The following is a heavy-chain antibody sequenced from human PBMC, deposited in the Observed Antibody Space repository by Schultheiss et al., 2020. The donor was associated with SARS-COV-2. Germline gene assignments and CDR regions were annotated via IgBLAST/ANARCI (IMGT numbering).Heavy chain of an antibody. J-gene: IGHJ6*02. Sequence: SETLSLTCTVSGGSISSYYWSWIRQPPGKGLEWIGYIYYSGSTYYNQSLKSRVTISVDTSKNQFSLKLSSVTAADTAVYYCARDLSRNYPYCAMDVWGQGTTVTVSS. CDR3: ARDLSRNYPYCAMDV. V-gene: IGHV4-59*01. CDR1: GGSISSYY. CDR2: IYYSGST. D-gene: IGHD1-7*01.